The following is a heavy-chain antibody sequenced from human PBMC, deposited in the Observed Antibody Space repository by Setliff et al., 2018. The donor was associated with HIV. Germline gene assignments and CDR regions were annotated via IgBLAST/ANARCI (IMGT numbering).Heavy chain of an antibody. CDR2: IYYSGNA. Sequence: SETLSLTCTVSGGSISSSNYYWGWIRQPPGKGLEWIGSIYYSGNAYYNPSLKSRVTISVDTSENQFSLKLSSVTAADTAVYYCARGRRRIAAAGRGGFDYWGQGTLVTVSS. J-gene: IGHJ4*02. CDR1: GGSISSSNYY. CDR3: ARGRRRIAAAGRGGFDY. D-gene: IGHD6-13*01. V-gene: IGHV4-39*01.